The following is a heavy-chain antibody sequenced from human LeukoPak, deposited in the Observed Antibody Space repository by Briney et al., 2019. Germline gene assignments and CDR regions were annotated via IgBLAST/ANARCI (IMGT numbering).Heavy chain of an antibody. CDR2: INPNSGGT. D-gene: IGHD3-10*01. Sequence: GASVKVSCKASGYTFTGYYMHWVRQAPGQGLEWMGWINPNSGGTNYAQKFQGWVTMTRDTSISTAYMELGRLRSDDTAVYYCARDGGYYYGSGSYYNAEYYYGMDVWGQGTTVTVSS. CDR3: ARDGGYYYGSGSYYNAEYYYGMDV. CDR1: GYTFTGYY. J-gene: IGHJ6*02. V-gene: IGHV1-2*04.